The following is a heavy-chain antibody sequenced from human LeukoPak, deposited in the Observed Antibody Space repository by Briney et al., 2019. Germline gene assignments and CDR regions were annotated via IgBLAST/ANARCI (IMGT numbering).Heavy chain of an antibody. CDR3: ARDAPGVSGVFDY. J-gene: IGHJ4*02. V-gene: IGHV1-18*01. D-gene: IGHD2-8*01. Sequence: GASVKVSFKSSGYTFSSYGFSWVRHAPGQGLEWMGWISAYNGNTNYAQKFQGRVTMTTDTSTSTVYMELRSLRSDDTAVYYCARDAPGVSGVFDYWGQGTLVTVSS. CDR1: GYTFSSYG. CDR2: ISAYNGNT.